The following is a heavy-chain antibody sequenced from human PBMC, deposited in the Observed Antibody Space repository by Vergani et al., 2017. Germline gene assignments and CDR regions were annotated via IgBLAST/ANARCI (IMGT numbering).Heavy chain of an antibody. CDR2: IDYSGST. V-gene: IGHV4-59*01. D-gene: IGHD6-19*01. Sequence: QVQLQQSGPGLVKPSETLSLTCTVSGGSISSYYWSWIRQPPGKGLEWIGYIDYSGSTNYNPSLKSRVTISLDTSKSQFSLKLSSVTAADTAVYYCARGRYSSGWYFWGQGTLVTVSS. CDR1: GGSISSYY. J-gene: IGHJ4*02. CDR3: ARGRYSSGWYF.